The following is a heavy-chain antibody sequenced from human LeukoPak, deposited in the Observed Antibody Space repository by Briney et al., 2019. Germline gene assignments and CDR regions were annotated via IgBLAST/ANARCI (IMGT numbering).Heavy chain of an antibody. CDR3: ARDRIAVAGTTSDY. V-gene: IGHV1-18*01. CDR2: ISTYNGNK. J-gene: IGHJ4*02. D-gene: IGHD6-19*01. CDR1: GYTFTSFG. Sequence: ASVKVSCKASGYTFTSFGISWVRQAPGQGLEWMGWISTYNGNKNYAQKLQGRVTMTTDTSTSTAYMELRSLRSDDTAVYYCARDRIAVAGTTSDYWGQGTLVTVSS.